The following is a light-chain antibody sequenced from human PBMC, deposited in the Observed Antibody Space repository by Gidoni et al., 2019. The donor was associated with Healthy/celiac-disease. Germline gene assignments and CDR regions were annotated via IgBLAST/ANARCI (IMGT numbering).Light chain of an antibody. CDR3: QQYNSYLWT. V-gene: IGKV1-5*03. CDR1: QSISSW. J-gene: IGKJ1*01. Sequence: DIQMTQSPSTLSASVVDRVTITCRASQSISSWLAWYQQKPGKDPKLLIYKASSLESGVPSRFRGRGSGTEFTLTISSLQPDDFATYYGQQYNSYLWTFGQGTKVEIK. CDR2: KAS.